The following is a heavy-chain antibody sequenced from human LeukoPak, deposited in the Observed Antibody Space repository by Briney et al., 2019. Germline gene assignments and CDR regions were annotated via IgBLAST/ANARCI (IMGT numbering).Heavy chain of an antibody. CDR1: GITFSSYN. J-gene: IGHJ6*03. CDR3: ARDPQLWVYYMDV. Sequence: GGSLRLSCAASGITFSSYNMNWVRQAPGKGLEWVSSISSSSSYIYYADSVKGRFTISRDYAKNSLYLQMNSLRAEDTAVYYCARDPQLWVYYMDVWGKGTTVTVSS. CDR2: ISSSSSYI. V-gene: IGHV3-21*01. D-gene: IGHD3-16*01.